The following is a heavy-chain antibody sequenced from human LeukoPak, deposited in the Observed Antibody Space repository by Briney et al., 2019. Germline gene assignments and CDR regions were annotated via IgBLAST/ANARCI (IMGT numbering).Heavy chain of an antibody. CDR2: IRYDGSNK. D-gene: IGHD4-11*01. CDR1: GFTFSSYG. V-gene: IGHV3-30*02. Sequence: QSGGSLRLSCAASGFTFSSYGMHWVRQAPGKGLEWVAFIRYDGSNKYDADSVKGRFTISRDNSKNTLYLQMNSLRAEDTAVYYCAKDRSDYSNYALGGVDYWGQGTLVTVSA. CDR3: AKDRSDYSNYALGGVDY. J-gene: IGHJ4*02.